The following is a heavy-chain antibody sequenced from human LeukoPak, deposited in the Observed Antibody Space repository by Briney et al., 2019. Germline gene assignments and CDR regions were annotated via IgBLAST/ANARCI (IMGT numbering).Heavy chain of an antibody. CDR2: INPNSGGT. Sequence: GASVEVSCKASGYNFTNFGISWVRQAPGQGLEWMGWINPNSGGTIYAQKLHRRVTMTRDTSISTAYMELSRLRSDDTAVYYCARDFAVDGTVMDCWGHGILVSVSS. CDR1: GYNFTNFG. J-gene: IGHJ4*01. D-gene: IGHD6-19*01. V-gene: IGHV1-2*02. CDR3: ARDFAVDGTVMDC.